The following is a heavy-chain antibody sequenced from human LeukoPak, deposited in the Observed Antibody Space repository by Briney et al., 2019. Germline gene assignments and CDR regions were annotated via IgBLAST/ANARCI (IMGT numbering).Heavy chain of an antibody. CDR2: INPNSGGT. CDR1: GYTFTGYY. Sequence: ASVKVSCKASGYTFTGYYMHWVRQAPGQGLEGMGRINPNSGGTNYAQKFHGRVTMTRDTSITTAYMELSRMRSDDTAVYFCARAFCSAGDCYEFDYWGQGTLVTVSS. V-gene: IGHV1-2*06. D-gene: IGHD2-15*01. J-gene: IGHJ4*02. CDR3: ARAFCSAGDCYEFDY.